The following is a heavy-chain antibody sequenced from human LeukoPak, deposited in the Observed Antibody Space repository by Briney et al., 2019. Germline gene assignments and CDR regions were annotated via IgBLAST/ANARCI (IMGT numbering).Heavy chain of an antibody. CDR2: INPSGGST. J-gene: IGHJ5*02. V-gene: IGHV1-46*01. CDR1: GCTFTSYY. D-gene: IGHD3-10*01. Sequence: GASVKVSCKASGCTFTSYYMHWVRQAPGQGLEWMGIINPSGGSTSYAQKFQGRVTMTRDMSTSTVYMELSSLGSEDTAVYYCARDSRREDSSRSGSRRSFNWFDPWGQGTLVVVSA. CDR3: ARDSRREDSSRSGSRRSFNWFDP.